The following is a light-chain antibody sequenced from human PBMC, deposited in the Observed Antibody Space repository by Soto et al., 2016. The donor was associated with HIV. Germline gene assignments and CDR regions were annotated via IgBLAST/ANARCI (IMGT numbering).Light chain of an antibody. J-gene: IGKJ2*01. CDR3: QQSYSTLYT. V-gene: IGKV1-8*01. Sequence: AIRMTQSPSSFSASTGDRVTISCRASQGISDYLAWYQQKPGKAPKLLIYAASSLQSGVPSRFSGSGSGTDFTLTISSLQPEDFATYYCQQSYSTLYTFGQGTKLEIK. CDR2: AAS. CDR1: QGISDY.